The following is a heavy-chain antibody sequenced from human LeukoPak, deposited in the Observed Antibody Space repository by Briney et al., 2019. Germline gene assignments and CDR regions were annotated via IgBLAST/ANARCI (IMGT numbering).Heavy chain of an antibody. J-gene: IGHJ4*02. Sequence: GRSLRLSCAASRFTFSSYAMHWVRQAPGKGLEWVAVISYDGSNKYYADSVKGRFTISRDNSKNTLYLQMNSLRAEDTAVYYCARDRGIVVVVAAQFDYWGQGTLVTVSS. CDR3: ARDRGIVVVVAAQFDY. D-gene: IGHD2-15*01. CDR1: RFTFSSYA. CDR2: ISYDGSNK. V-gene: IGHV3-30*04.